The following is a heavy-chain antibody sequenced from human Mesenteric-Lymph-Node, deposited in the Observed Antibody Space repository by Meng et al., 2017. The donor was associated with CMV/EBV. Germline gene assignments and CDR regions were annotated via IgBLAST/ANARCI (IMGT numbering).Heavy chain of an antibody. V-gene: IGHV4-34*09. Sequence: SETLSLTCAVYGGSFSGYYWSWIRQPPGKGLEWIGSIYYSGSTYYNPSLKSRVTISVDTSKNQFSLKLSSVTAADTAVYYCARDNSISSDFDYWGQGTLVTVSS. CDR1: GGSFSGYY. J-gene: IGHJ4*02. CDR3: ARDNSISSDFDY. D-gene: IGHD6-6*01. CDR2: IYYSGST.